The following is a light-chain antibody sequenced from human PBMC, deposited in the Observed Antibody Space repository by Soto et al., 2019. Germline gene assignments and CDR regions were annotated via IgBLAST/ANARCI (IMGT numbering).Light chain of an antibody. V-gene: IGKV1-39*01. CDR3: QQSYSTLAIS. CDR2: AAS. J-gene: IGKJ5*01. CDR1: ESISRH. Sequence: DLQMTQSPSSLSASVGDRVTITCRASESISRHLNWYQQKPGKAPNLLIYAASTLQNGVPSRFSGSGSGTDFTLTISSLQPEDFAPYYCQQSYSTLAISFGQGTRLEIK.